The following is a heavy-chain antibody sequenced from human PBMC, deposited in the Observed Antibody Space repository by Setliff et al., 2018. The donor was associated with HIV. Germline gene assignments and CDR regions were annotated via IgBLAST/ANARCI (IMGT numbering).Heavy chain of an antibody. D-gene: IGHD3-10*01. V-gene: IGHV1-46*01. CDR3: VRVAMIRGTIVGAFDL. J-gene: IGHJ3*01. CDR1: GYTFTSYY. Sequence: GASVKVSCKASGYTFTSYYIHWVRQAPGQGLEWMGIINPSVGNTDYAQKFQTRVTMTRDTSTSTVYMELSSLRSNDTAIYYCVRVAMIRGTIVGAFDLWGQGSMVTVS. CDR2: INPSVGNT.